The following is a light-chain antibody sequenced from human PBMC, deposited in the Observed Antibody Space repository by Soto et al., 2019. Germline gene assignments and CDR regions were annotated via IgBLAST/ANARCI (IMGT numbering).Light chain of an antibody. CDR1: SSDVGAYAY. V-gene: IGLV2-14*03. J-gene: IGLJ1*01. CDR3: SSYTGSGSLYV. Sequence: QSALTQPASVSGSPVQSITISCTGTSSDVGAYAYVSWYQHHPGKVPKLMIYGVGVRPSGVSNRFSGSKSGNTASLTISGLQADDEADYYCSSYTGSGSLYVFGTGTKVTVL. CDR2: GVG.